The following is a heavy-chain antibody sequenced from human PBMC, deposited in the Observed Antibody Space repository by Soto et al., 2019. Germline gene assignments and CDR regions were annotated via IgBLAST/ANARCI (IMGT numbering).Heavy chain of an antibody. CDR1: GFTCSIYA. Sequence: QVQLVESGGGVGQPGRSLSLSCASSGFTCSIYAMHWVRQAPGKGLEWVAVISYDGSNKYYADSVKGRFSISRCKSKTQLYLQVTSLRTEDTAVNYCARRLWRDANNWRYVDLWRRGTLVSVSS. CDR2: ISYDGSNK. CDR3: ARRLWRDANNWRYVDL. D-gene: IGHD2-2*01. V-gene: IGHV3-30-3*01. J-gene: IGHJ2*01.